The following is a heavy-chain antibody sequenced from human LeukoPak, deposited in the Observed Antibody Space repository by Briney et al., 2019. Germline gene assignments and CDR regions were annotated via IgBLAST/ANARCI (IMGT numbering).Heavy chain of an antibody. V-gene: IGHV4-4*07. CDR1: GGSISSYY. Sequence: PSETLSLTCTVSGGSISSYYWSWIRQPAGKGLEWIGRIYTSGSTNYNPSLKSRVTMSVDASKNQFSLKLSSVTAADTAVYYCAREYSSAVGYWFDPWGQGTLVTVSS. CDR2: IYTSGST. D-gene: IGHD6-19*01. J-gene: IGHJ5*02. CDR3: AREYSSAVGYWFDP.